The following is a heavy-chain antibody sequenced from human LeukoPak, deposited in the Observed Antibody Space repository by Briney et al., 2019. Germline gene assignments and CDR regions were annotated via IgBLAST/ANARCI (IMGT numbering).Heavy chain of an antibody. CDR2: ISNNGGDT. Sequence: PGGSLRLSCVASGSSFSSYPMHWVRQAPGKGLESVSGISNNGGDTYYGDSVKGRFTISRDNSKNTLYLQMGSLRPEDMAVYYCAKDGIAQSYYYYYMDVWGKGTTITVSS. J-gene: IGHJ6*03. CDR3: AKDGIAQSYYYYYMDV. D-gene: IGHD2-21*01. CDR1: GSSFSSYP. V-gene: IGHV3-64*02.